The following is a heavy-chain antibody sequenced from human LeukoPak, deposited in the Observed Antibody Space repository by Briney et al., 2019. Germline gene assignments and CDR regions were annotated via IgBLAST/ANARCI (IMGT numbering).Heavy chain of an antibody. J-gene: IGHJ4*02. V-gene: IGHV4-4*02. CDR1: GVSISSNRW. CDR3: ARGGDRSFDY. CDR2: IHHSGSI. Sequence: SGTLSLTCAVSGVSISSNRWWTWVRQPPGKGLEWIAEIHHSGSINYNPSLKSRVTISVDKAKNQFSLNLNSVTAADTAVHYCARGGDRSFDYWGQGTLVTVSS. D-gene: IGHD3-10*01.